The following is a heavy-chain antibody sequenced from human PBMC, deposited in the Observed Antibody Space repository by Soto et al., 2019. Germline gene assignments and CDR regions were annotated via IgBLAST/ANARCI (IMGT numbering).Heavy chain of an antibody. Sequence: GASVKLSCKASGYTFTSYGISWVRQAPGQGLEWMGWISAYNGNTNYAQKLQGRVTMTTDTSTSTAYMELRSLRSDDTAVYYCARVKSEYSGYGSVDYWGQGTLVTVSS. CDR1: GYTFTSYG. J-gene: IGHJ4*02. CDR2: ISAYNGNT. V-gene: IGHV1-18*01. D-gene: IGHD5-12*01. CDR3: ARVKSEYSGYGSVDY.